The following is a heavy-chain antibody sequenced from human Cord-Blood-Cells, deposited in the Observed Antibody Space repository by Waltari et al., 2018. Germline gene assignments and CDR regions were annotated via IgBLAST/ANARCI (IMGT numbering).Heavy chain of an antibody. Sequence: QVQLQESGPGLVKPSETLSLTCTVSGGSISSYYRRWIRQPAGKGREGIGRISTSGSTNYNPSLKSRVTMSVDTSKNQFSLKLSSVTAADTAVYYCGHKGGVGATNYYYMDVWGKGTTVTVSS. J-gene: IGHJ6*03. CDR1: GGSISSYY. V-gene: IGHV4-4*07. CDR2: ISTSGST. D-gene: IGHD1-26*01. CDR3: GHKGGVGATNYYYMDV.